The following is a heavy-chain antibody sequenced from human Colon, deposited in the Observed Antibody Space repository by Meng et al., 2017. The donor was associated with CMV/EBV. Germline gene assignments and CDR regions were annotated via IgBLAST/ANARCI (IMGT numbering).Heavy chain of an antibody. CDR1: GFDFFNSA. CDR2: ISYDGSHA. V-gene: IGHV3-30-3*01. D-gene: IGHD3-10*01. J-gene: IGHJ5*02. Sequence: VRLVESGGGVVQPGRSLRLSCAASGFDFFNSAMHWVRQVPGKGLEWVTIISYDGSHALYADSVKGRFTISRDNSKNTLYLQMNSLRPEDTAVYYCASSFHGSGSPDHWGRGTLVTASS. CDR3: ASSFHGSGSPDH.